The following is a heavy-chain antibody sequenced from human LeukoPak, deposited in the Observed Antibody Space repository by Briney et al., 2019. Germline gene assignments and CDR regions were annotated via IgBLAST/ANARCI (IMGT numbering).Heavy chain of an antibody. CDR3: TRWTDWYFDL. CDR1: AFTFSSYW. D-gene: IGHD3/OR15-3a*01. J-gene: IGHJ2*01. V-gene: IGHV3-7*01. Sequence: GGSLRLSCAASAFTFSSYWMSWVRQAPGKGLEWVANIKEDGSDKNYVDSVKGRFTISRDNAKNTLYLQMNSPRAADTAVYYCTRWTDWYFDLWGRGTLVTVSS. CDR2: IKEDGSDK.